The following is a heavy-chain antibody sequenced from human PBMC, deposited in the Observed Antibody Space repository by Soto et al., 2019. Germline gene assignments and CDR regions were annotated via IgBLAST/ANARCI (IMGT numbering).Heavy chain of an antibody. Sequence: ESLKISCKTSGYSFISYCVAWVRQKPGKGLEWMGTFYPGDSTSTYSPSFQGQVTISVDKSISTAYLHLSSLKASDTAMYYCARIIGYCRNNDCSWTFDIWGQGTTVTVSS. CDR3: ARIIGYCRNNDCSWTFDI. CDR2: FYPGDSTS. J-gene: IGHJ3*02. CDR1: GYSFISYC. V-gene: IGHV5-51*01. D-gene: IGHD2-15*01.